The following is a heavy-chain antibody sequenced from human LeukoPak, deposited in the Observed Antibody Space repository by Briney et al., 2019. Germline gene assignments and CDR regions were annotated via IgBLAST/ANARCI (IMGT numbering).Heavy chain of an antibody. CDR2: VSGSGEST. CDR1: GFSFSSYA. CDR3: ASDGSGPYGMDV. J-gene: IGHJ6*02. Sequence: GGSLRLSCAASGFSFSSYAMSWVRQAPGKGLEWVSAVSGSGESTYYADSVKGRFTISRDNSKNTLYLQMNSLRAEDTAVYYCASDGSGPYGMDVWGQGTTVTVSS. V-gene: IGHV3-23*01. D-gene: IGHD3-10*01.